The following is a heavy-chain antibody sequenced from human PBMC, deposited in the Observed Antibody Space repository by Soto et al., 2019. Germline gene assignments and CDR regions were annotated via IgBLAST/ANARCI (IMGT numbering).Heavy chain of an antibody. J-gene: IGHJ5*02. Sequence: QVQLVQSGAEVKKPGASVKVSCKASGYTFTSYDINWVRQTTGQGLEWMGWMNPNSGNTGYAQKFQGRVTMTRNTSISTAYMELSSLRSEDTAVYYCARGGTFGVVKDDWFDPWGQGTLVTVSS. CDR3: ARGGTFGVVKDDWFDP. D-gene: IGHD3-3*01. V-gene: IGHV1-8*01. CDR2: MNPNSGNT. CDR1: GYTFTSYD.